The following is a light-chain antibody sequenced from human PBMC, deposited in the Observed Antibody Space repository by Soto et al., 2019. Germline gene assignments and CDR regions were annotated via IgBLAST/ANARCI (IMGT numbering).Light chain of an antibody. CDR3: QQTYIPPLT. V-gene: IGKV1-39*01. CDR2: GAS. J-gene: IGKJ4*01. CDR1: QSINNY. Sequence: DIQMTQSPSSLSASVGDRVTITCRASQSINNYLNWYRQKPGKAPELLIFGASSLQSGVPSRFGGSGSGTDFTLTISSLQSEDFASYYCQQTYIPPLTFGGGTKLEVK.